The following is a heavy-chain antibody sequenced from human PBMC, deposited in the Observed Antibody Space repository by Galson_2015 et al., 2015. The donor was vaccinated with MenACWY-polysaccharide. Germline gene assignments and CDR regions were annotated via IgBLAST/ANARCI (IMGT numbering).Heavy chain of an antibody. V-gene: IGHV3-49*04. J-gene: IGHJ3*02. D-gene: IGHD3-10*01. CDR1: GFTFGDYA. Sequence: SLRLSCAASGFTFGDYAMSWVRQAPGKGLEWVGFIRSKAYGGTTEYAASVKGRFTISRDDSKSIAYLQMNSLKTEDTAVYYCTSFYGSGSYYNPDAFDIWGQGTMVTVSS. CDR2: IRSKAYGGTT. CDR3: TSFYGSGSYYNPDAFDI.